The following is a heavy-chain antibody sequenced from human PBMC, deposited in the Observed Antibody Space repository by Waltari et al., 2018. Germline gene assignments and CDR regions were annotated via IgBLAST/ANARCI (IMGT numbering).Heavy chain of an antibody. J-gene: IGHJ4*02. CDR3: ARGRYSSSSYIDY. Sequence: VQLVESGGGVVQRGRAIGLSCAVSVFTFSTYNMHWVRQSPGKGLEWVADIWYDGSKENYVDSVKGRFRISRDNSKNTVYLQLDRVSADDTAVYFCARGRYSSSSYIDYWGRGTLVTVSS. V-gene: IGHV3-33*01. CDR2: IWYDGSKE. CDR1: VFTFSTYN. D-gene: IGHD6-6*01.